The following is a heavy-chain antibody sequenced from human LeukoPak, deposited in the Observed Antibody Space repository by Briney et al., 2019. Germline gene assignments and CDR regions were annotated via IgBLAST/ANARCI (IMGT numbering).Heavy chain of an antibody. CDR1: GYTFTSYG. V-gene: IGHV1-18*01. Sequence: ASVKVSCKASGYTFTSYGISWVRQSPGQGLEWMGWISAYNGNTNYAQKLQGRVTMTTDTSTSTAYMELRSLRSDDTAVYYCARVGPEDVSGSYYNRFDYWGQGTLVTVSS. CDR2: ISAYNGNT. CDR3: ARVGPEDVSGSYYNRFDY. J-gene: IGHJ4*02. D-gene: IGHD3-10*01.